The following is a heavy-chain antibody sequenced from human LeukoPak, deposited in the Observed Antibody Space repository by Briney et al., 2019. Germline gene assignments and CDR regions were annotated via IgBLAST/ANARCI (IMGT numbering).Heavy chain of an antibody. CDR2: IIPIFGTA. J-gene: IGHJ6*03. CDR1: GYTFTSYY. CDR3: ARGIAARPYYYYYMDV. D-gene: IGHD6-6*01. V-gene: IGHV1-69*06. Sequence: ASVKVSCKASGYTFTSYYIHWVRQAPGQGLEWMGGIIPIFGTANYVQKFQGRVTITADKSTSTAYMELSSLRSEDTAVYYCARGIAARPYYYYYMDVWGKGTTVTVSS.